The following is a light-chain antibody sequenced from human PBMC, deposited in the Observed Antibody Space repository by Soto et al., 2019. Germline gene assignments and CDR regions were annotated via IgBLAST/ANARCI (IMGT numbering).Light chain of an antibody. J-gene: IGKJ1*01. CDR3: QQFGSSPWT. CDR1: QSVSSSY. V-gene: IGKV3-20*01. CDR2: GAS. Sequence: EIVLTQSPGTLSLSPGERASLSCRASQSVSSSYLAWYQQKPGQAPRLLIYGASSRATGIPDRFSGSGSGTDFTLTISRLEPEDCAVYYCQQFGSSPWTFGQGNKVEIK.